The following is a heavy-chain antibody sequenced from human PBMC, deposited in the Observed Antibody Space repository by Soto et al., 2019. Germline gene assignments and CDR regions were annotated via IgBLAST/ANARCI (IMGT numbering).Heavy chain of an antibody. Sequence: GESLKIACKGSGYRFSSYCIAWVLQMPWKGLAWMGIIYPGGSGTRYSPSFQGQVTFSVDKSNNTAYLQWSSLKASDTAMYYCARGGSGSYWQYYYYYYGMDVWGQGTTVTVSS. CDR3: ARGGSGSYWQYYYYYYGMDV. D-gene: IGHD3-10*01. V-gene: IGHV5-51*01. CDR2: IYPGGSGT. CDR1: GYRFSSYC. J-gene: IGHJ6*02.